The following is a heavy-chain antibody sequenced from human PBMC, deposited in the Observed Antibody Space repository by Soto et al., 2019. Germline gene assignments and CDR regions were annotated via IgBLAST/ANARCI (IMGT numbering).Heavy chain of an antibody. CDR2: ISGGGGST. D-gene: IGHD6-13*01. J-gene: IGHJ4*02. Sequence: GGSLRLSCAASGFTFSGYAMSWVRQAPGKGLEWVSAISGGGGSTYYADSVKGRFTISRDNSKNTLYLQMNSLRAEDTAVYYCAKLPGSSWYGVFDYWGQGTLVTVSS. CDR1: GFTFSGYA. CDR3: AKLPGSSWYGVFDY. V-gene: IGHV3-23*01.